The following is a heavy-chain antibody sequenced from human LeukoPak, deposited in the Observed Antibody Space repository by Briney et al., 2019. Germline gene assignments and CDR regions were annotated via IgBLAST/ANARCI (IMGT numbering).Heavy chain of an antibody. V-gene: IGHV3-21*01. CDR1: GFTFSSYS. J-gene: IGHJ4*02. Sequence: PGGSLRLSCAASGFTFSSYSMNWVRQAPGKGLEWVSSISSSSSYIYYADSVKGRFTISRDNAKNSLYLQMNSLRAEDTAVYYCARDLEMAIHRYFDYWGQGTLVTVSS. D-gene: IGHD5-24*01. CDR3: ARDLEMAIHRYFDY. CDR2: ISSSSSYI.